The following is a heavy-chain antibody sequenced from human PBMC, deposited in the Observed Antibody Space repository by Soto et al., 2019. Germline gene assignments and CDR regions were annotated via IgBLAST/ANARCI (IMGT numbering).Heavy chain of an antibody. CDR3: ARGNSYGFDY. CDR2: NNHSGST. J-gene: IGHJ4*02. Sequence: QVQLQQWGAGLLKPSETLSLTCAVYGGSFSGYDGSWIRQPPGKGLEWIGENNHSGSTNYNPSLKSRVTISVDTSKNQFSLKLSSVTAADTAVYYCARGNSYGFDYWGQGTLVTVSS. CDR1: GGSFSGYD. V-gene: IGHV4-34*01. D-gene: IGHD5-18*01.